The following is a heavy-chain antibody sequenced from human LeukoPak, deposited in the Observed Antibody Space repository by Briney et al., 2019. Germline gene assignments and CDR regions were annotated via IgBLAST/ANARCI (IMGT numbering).Heavy chain of an antibody. CDR2: ISYDGSNE. CDR1: GFTFSGYS. CDR3: ARELRKTYYFDS. J-gene: IGHJ4*02. D-gene: IGHD3-16*01. Sequence: GGSLRLSCAASGFTFSGYSMHWVRQAPGKGLEWVAVISYDGSNEYYADSVKGRFTISRDNSKNTLYLQMSSLRAEDTAMYYCARELRKTYYFDSWGQGTLVTVSS. V-gene: IGHV3-30*04.